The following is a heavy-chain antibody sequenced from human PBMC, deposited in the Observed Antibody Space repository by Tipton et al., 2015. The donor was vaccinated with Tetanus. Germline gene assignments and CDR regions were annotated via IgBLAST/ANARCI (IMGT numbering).Heavy chain of an antibody. CDR1: GYTFTSYG. J-gene: IGHJ5*02. Sequence: QLVQSGAEVKKPGASVKVSCKASGYTFTSYGISWVRQAPGQGLEWMGWISAYNGNTNYAQKLQGRVTMTTDTSTSTADMERRSLRSDDTAVYYWSRLSQSIYGDLMQRWFEPWGQGALVTVSS. CDR2: ISAYNGNT. V-gene: IGHV1-18*04. CDR3: SRLSQSIYGDLMQRWFEP. D-gene: IGHD4-17*01.